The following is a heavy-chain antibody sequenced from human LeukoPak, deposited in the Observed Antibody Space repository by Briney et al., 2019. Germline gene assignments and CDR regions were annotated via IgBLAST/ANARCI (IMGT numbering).Heavy chain of an antibody. V-gene: IGHV4-34*01. CDR2: INHSGST. Sequence: SETLSLTCAVYGGSFSGYYWSWIRQPPGKGLEWIGEINHSGSTNYNPSLKGRVTISVDTSKNQFSLKLSSVTAADTAVYYCATSIAARKNYYYYYMDVWGKGTTVTVSS. CDR1: GGSFSGYY. J-gene: IGHJ6*03. CDR3: ATSIAARKNYYYYYMDV. D-gene: IGHD6-13*01.